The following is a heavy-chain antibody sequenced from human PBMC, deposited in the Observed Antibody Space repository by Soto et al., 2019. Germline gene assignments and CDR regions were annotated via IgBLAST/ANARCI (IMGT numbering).Heavy chain of an antibody. Sequence: EVQLLESGGGLVQPGGSLRLSCAASGFAFSSYAMSWVRQAPGKGLEWVSSISGSTSGTYYADAVKGRFTISRDNSNNTLYLQMNSLRAEDTAVYYCAKDHGFIDPFDYWGQGALVTVSS. CDR1: GFAFSSYA. CDR3: AKDHGFIDPFDY. D-gene: IGHD3-16*02. J-gene: IGHJ4*02. CDR2: ISGSTSGT. V-gene: IGHV3-23*01.